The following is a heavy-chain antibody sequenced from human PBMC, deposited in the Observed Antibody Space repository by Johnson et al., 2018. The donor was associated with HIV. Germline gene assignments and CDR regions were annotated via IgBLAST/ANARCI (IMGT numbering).Heavy chain of an antibody. CDR3: ARPGGGWYETAFDI. Sequence: QVQLVESGGGLVKPGGSLRLSCAASGFTFSRYGMHWVRQAPGKGLEWVAVIPYDGSNTYYADSVKGRFTISRDNAKNSLYLQMNSLRAEDTAVYYCARPGGGWYETAFDIWGQGTMVTVSS. V-gene: IGHV3-30*03. J-gene: IGHJ3*02. D-gene: IGHD6-19*01. CDR1: GFTFSRYG. CDR2: IPYDGSNT.